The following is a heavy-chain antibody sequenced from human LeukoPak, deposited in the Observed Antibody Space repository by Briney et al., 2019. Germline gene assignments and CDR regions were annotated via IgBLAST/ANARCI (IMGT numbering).Heavy chain of an antibody. Sequence: GGSLRLSCAASGFTFSNYEMNWVRQAPGKGLEWVSYISNSGTTIYYTDSVKGRFTISRDNAQNSLYLQMNSLRAEGTAVYYCARDTSGYAFDDWGQGTLVTVSS. CDR2: ISNSGTTI. V-gene: IGHV3-48*03. D-gene: IGHD5-18*01. CDR1: GFTFSNYE. J-gene: IGHJ4*02. CDR3: ARDTSGYAFDD.